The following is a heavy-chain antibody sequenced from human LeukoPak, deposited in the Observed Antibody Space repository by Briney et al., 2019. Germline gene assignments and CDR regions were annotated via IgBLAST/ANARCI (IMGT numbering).Heavy chain of an antibody. V-gene: IGHV3-23*01. CDR2: LSGSGGGT. J-gene: IGHJ4*02. Sequence: GVSLRLSCAVSGITLSNYGMSWARQAPGKGLEWVAGLSGSGGGTNYADSVQGRFTISRDNPKNTLYLQMNSLRAEDTAVYFCENRGVVIRVFLVGFHKEAYYFDSWGQGALVTVSS. CDR3: ENRGVVIRVFLVGFHKEAYYFDS. CDR1: GITLSNYG. D-gene: IGHD3-10*01.